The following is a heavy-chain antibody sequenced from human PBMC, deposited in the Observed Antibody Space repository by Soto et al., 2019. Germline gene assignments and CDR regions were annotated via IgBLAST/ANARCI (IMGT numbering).Heavy chain of an antibody. D-gene: IGHD1-26*01. Sequence: QVQLVESGGGVVQPGRSLRLSCAASGFAFRRYAMHWVRQAPGKGLEGVADISYDGSKKDYADSVKGRFTISRDNSQNTLYLEMTGLRGEDTAVYYCTNTEPSRYGRDVWGQGTTVTVSS. CDR1: GFAFRRYA. V-gene: IGHV3-30*18. CDR3: TNTEPSRYGRDV. J-gene: IGHJ6*01. CDR2: ISYDGSKK.